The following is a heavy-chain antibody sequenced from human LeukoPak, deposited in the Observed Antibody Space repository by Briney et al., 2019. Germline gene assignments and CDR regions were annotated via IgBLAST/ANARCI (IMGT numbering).Heavy chain of an antibody. CDR2: ISYDGSNK. CDR3: ARDGAAVAGYFDY. D-gene: IGHD6-19*01. J-gene: IGHJ4*02. CDR1: GFTFSSYS. V-gene: IGHV3-30*03. Sequence: GGSLRLSCAASGFTFSSYSMNWVRQAPGKGLEWVAVISYDGSNKYYADSVKGRFTISRDNSKNTLYLQMNSLRAEDTAVYYCARDGAAVAGYFDYWGQGTLVTVSS.